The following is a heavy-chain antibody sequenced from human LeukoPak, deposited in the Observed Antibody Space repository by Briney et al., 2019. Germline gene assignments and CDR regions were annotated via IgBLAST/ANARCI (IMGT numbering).Heavy chain of an antibody. D-gene: IGHD2-8*02. J-gene: IGHJ6*03. V-gene: IGHV3-23*01. CDR1: GFTFSSYA. CDR3: AKDATVGVYAEPNYYYYMDV. CDR2: ISGSGIST. Sequence: GGSLRLSCAASGFTFSSYAMNWVRQAPGKGLEWVSHISGSGISTYFADSVKGRFTISRDNSKNTLYLQMNSLRAEDTAVYYCAKDATVGVYAEPNYYYYMDVWGKGTTVTVSS.